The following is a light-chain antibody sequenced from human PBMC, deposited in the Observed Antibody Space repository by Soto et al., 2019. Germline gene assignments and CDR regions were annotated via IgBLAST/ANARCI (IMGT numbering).Light chain of an antibody. Sequence: QSVLTQPASVSGSPGQSITISCTGTSSDVGGYNLVSWYQQHPGKAPKLMIYEGSKRPSGVSIRFSGSKSGNTASLTISGLRAEDEADYYCCSYAGSITSVVFGGGTKLTVL. CDR3: CSYAGSITSVV. CDR2: EGS. V-gene: IGLV2-23*01. CDR1: SSDVGGYNL. J-gene: IGLJ2*01.